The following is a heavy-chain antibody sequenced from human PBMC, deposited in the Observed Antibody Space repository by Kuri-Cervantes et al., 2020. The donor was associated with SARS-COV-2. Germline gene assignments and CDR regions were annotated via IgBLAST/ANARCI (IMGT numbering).Heavy chain of an antibody. CDR3: ARDAGGLFDY. V-gene: IGHV3-30-3*01. Sequence: GGSLRLSCAASGFTFSSYAMHWVRQAPGKGLEWVAVISYDGSNKYYADSVKGRFTISRDNSKNTLYLQMNSLRAEDTAVYYCARDAGGLFDYWGQGTLVTVSS. CDR2: ISYDGSNK. D-gene: IGHD3-10*01. CDR1: GFTFSSYA. J-gene: IGHJ4*02.